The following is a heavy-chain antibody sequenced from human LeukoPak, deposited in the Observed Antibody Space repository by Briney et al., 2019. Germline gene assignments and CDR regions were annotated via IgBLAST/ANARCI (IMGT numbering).Heavy chain of an antibody. CDR1: GYTFMSYG. D-gene: IGHD3-22*01. V-gene: IGHV1-18*01. J-gene: IGHJ4*02. CDR3: AKGAVGKSESSGYPPHFDY. CDR2: SSVYNGNT. Sequence: ASVKVSCKASGYTFMSYGIHWVRQAPGQGLEWMGWSSVYNGNTKYAQKFQGRVTMTTDSSTSTAYMELRTLISDDTAVYYCAKGAVGKSESSGYPPHFDYWGQGTLVTVSS.